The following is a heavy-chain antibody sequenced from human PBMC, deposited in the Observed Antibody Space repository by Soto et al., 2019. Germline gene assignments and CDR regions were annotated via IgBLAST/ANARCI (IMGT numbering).Heavy chain of an antibody. CDR3: ARTIAPSDLYFDY. Sequence: GESLKISCKGSGYSFTNYWISWVRQMPGKGLEWMGRIDPIDSYSNFSPSFQGHVTISADKSISTAYLQWSSLKASDAAMYYCARTIAPSDLYFDYWGQGTLVTVSS. D-gene: IGHD2-21*01. V-gene: IGHV5-10-1*01. J-gene: IGHJ4*02. CDR2: IDPIDSYS. CDR1: GYSFTNYW.